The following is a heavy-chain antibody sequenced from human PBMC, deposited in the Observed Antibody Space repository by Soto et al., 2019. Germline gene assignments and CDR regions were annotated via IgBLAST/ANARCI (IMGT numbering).Heavy chain of an antibody. CDR1: GFTFSNAW. J-gene: IGHJ4*02. V-gene: IGHV3-15*01. CDR3: TTVQPPLSYCTNGVCFDY. Sequence: GGSLRLSCAASGFTFSNAWMSWVRQAPGKGLEWVGRIKSKTDGGTTDYAAPVKGRFTISRDDSKNTLYLQMNSLKTEDTAVYYCTTVQPPLSYCTNGVCFDYWGQGTLVTVSS. D-gene: IGHD2-8*01. CDR2: IKSKTDGGTT.